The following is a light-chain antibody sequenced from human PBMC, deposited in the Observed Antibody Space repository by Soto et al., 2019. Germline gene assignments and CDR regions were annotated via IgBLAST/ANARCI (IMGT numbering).Light chain of an antibody. CDR2: AAS. V-gene: IGKV1-6*01. CDR3: LQDYDYPRT. CDR1: QGIRTD. Sequence: AIQMTQSPSSLSASVGDRVTITCRASQGIRTDLGWYQQKPGKAPKVLIYAASSLQSGVPSRFSGSGSGTDFTLTISSLQPEDFATYYCLQDYDYPRTFGKGTKVEIK. J-gene: IGKJ1*01.